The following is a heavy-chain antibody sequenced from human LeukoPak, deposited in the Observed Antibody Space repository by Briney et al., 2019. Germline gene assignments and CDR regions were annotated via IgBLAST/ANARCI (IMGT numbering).Heavy chain of an antibody. CDR3: ARDYYGGSTFDY. V-gene: IGHV3-48*04. CDR2: ISSSGSTI. J-gene: IGHJ4*02. CDR1: GFTFSSYS. D-gene: IGHD4-23*01. Sequence: GGSLRLSCAASGFTFSSYSMNWVRQAPGKGLEWVSYISSSGSTIYYADSVKGRFTISRDNAKNSLYLQMNSLRAEDTAVYYCARDYYGGSTFDYWGQGTLVTVSS.